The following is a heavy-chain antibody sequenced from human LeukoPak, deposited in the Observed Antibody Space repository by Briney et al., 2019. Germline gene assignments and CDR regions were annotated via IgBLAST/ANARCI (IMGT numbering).Heavy chain of an antibody. Sequence: GGSLRLSCAASGFTFSSYWMHWVRQAPGKGLVWVSRINSDGSSTSYADSVKGRFTISRDNAKNTLYLQMNSLRGEDTAVYYCAREKLRYKNWFDPWGQGTLVTVSS. CDR1: GFTFSSYW. CDR3: AREKLRYKNWFDP. D-gene: IGHD4-17*01. V-gene: IGHV3-74*01. J-gene: IGHJ5*02. CDR2: INSDGSST.